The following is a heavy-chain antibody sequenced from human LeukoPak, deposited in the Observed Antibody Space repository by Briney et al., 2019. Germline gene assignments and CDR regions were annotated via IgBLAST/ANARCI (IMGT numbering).Heavy chain of an antibody. Sequence: SETLSLTCTVSSDSIARSNDFWTWFRQPAGKGLEWIGRIHSSGKTNYNPSLKTLVTISVDTSKNKFSLKLSSVTAADTAIYYCAREVFGDYVDYWGQGTLVSVSS. CDR2: IHSSGKT. J-gene: IGHJ4*02. D-gene: IGHD3-3*01. V-gene: IGHV4-61*02. CDR3: AREVFGDYVDY. CDR1: SDSIARSNDF.